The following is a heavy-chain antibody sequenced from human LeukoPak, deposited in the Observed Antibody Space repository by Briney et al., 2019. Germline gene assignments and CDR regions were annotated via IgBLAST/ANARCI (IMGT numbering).Heavy chain of an antibody. CDR3: ARAGGSGSYNALDI. CDR1: GFTFSIDG. J-gene: IGHJ3*02. CDR2: IYYDGYNT. Sequence: QPGGSLRLSCAASGFTFSIDGLHWVRQAPGKGLEWVAVIYYDGYNTYYADSVKGRFTISRDNSKNMMYLQMDSLSPEDTAVYYCARAGGSGSYNALDIWGPGTMVTVSS. V-gene: IGHV3-33*01. D-gene: IGHD3-10*01.